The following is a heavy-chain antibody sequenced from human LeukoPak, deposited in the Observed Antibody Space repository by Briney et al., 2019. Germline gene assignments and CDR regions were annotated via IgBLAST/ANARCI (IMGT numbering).Heavy chain of an antibody. D-gene: IGHD6-19*01. CDR3: ARASSRYSSGWYGG. J-gene: IGHJ4*02. CDR1: GYTFTSYG. V-gene: IGHV1-2*02. CDR2: INPNSGGT. Sequence: ASVKVSCKTSGYTFTSYGITWVRQAPGQGLEWMGWINPNSGGTNYAQKFQGRVTMTRDTSISTAYMELSRLRSDDTAVYYCARASSRYSSGWYGGWGQGTLVTVSS.